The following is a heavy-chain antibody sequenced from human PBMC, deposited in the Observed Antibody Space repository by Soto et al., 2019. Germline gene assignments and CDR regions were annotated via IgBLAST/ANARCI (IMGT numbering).Heavy chain of an antibody. V-gene: IGHV4-31*03. J-gene: IGHJ4*02. CDR1: GGSINDGSYH. D-gene: IGHD4-17*01. Sequence: KPSETLSLTCTVSGGSINDGSYHWSWLRQHPGKGLEFIGYIFYTGSKYHNPSLETRVTMSADTSNNEVSLRLHSLTAADTAVYYCARLDYGVSAFDLRGRGTLVTVSS. CDR2: IFYTGSK. CDR3: ARLDYGVSAFDL.